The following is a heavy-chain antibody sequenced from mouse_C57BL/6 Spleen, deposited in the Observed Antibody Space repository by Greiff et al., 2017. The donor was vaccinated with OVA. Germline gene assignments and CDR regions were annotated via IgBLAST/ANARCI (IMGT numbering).Heavy chain of an antibody. D-gene: IGHD1-1*01. CDR2: IDPNSGGT. CDR1: GYTFTSYW. CDR3: ARSGVVARGDAMDY. J-gene: IGHJ4*01. V-gene: IGHV1-72*01. Sequence: VQLQQPGAELVKPGASVKLSCKASGYTFTSYWMHWVKQRPGRGLEWIGRIDPNSGGTKYNEKFKSKATLTVDKPSSTAYMQLSSLTSEDAAVYYFARSGVVARGDAMDYWGQGTSVTVSS.